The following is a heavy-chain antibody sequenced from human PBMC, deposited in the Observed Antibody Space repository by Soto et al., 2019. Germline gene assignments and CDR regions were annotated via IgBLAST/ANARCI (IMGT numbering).Heavy chain of an antibody. D-gene: IGHD3-3*01. CDR3: AKDRACWSGTHDAFDI. CDR1: EFTFSSYG. CDR2: ISYDGKNK. V-gene: IGHV3-30*18. Sequence: QAQLVESGGGVVQPGRSLRLSCAASEFTFSSYGMHWVRQAPGKGLEWLSVISYDGKNKYYTDSVKGRFTISRDNSKKALYLQMNPLRGDDTAVYYCAKDRACWSGTHDAFDIWGQGTMVTVSS. J-gene: IGHJ3*02.